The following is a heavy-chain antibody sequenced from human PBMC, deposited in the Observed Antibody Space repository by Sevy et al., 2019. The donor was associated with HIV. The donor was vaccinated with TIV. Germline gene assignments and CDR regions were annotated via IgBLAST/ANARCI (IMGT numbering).Heavy chain of an antibody. CDR3: TRPKIAAASDFDY. Sequence: ASVKVSCKASGYTFTSYGISWVRQAPGQGLEWMGWIRPYNGNTNYAQKLQGRVTMTTETSTSTAYMELGGLRSDDTAVYYCTRPKIAAASDFDYWGQGTLVTVSS. J-gene: IGHJ4*02. CDR2: IRPYNGNT. CDR1: GYTFTSYG. D-gene: IGHD6-13*01. V-gene: IGHV1-18*01.